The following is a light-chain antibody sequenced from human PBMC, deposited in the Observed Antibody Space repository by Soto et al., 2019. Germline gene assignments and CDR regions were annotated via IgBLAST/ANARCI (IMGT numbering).Light chain of an antibody. V-gene: IGLV2-14*01. J-gene: IGLJ2*01. CDR2: EVR. CDR3: SSYTGSSTYVF. Sequence: QSALTQPASVSGSPGQSITISCTGTSSDVGGYNYVSWYQHHPGKAPKLMIYEVRNRPSGVSNRFSGSKSGNTASLTISGLQTEDEAHYYCSSYTGSSTYVFFGGGTKLTVL. CDR1: SSDVGGYNY.